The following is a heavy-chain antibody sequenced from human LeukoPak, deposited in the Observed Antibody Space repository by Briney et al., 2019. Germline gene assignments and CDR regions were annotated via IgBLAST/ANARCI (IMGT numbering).Heavy chain of an antibody. Sequence: GGSLRLSCAAFGFTSSNYNMNRVRQAPGKGLEWVSSISDTSTYIYYADSVKGRFTISRDNAKNSLYLQMNSLRAEDTAVYYGARAVNDYAYSSGYWGQGTLVTVSS. V-gene: IGHV3-21*01. CDR3: ARAVNDYAYSSGY. CDR1: GFTSSNYN. D-gene: IGHD3-16*01. J-gene: IGHJ4*02. CDR2: ISDTSTYI.